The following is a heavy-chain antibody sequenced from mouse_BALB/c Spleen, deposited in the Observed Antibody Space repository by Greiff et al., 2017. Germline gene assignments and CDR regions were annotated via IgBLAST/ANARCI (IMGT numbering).Heavy chain of an antibody. CDR2: IDPANGNT. D-gene: IGHD2-14*01. CDR3: ARGAYYRSYYFDY. CDR1: GFNIKDTY. V-gene: IGHV14-3*02. J-gene: IGHJ2*01. Sequence: EVKLQQSGAELVKPGASVKLSCTASGFNIKDTYMHWVKQRPEQGLEWIGRIDPANGNTKYDPKFQGKATITADTSSNTAYLQLSSLTSEDTAVYYGARGAYYRSYYFDYWGQGTTLTVSS.